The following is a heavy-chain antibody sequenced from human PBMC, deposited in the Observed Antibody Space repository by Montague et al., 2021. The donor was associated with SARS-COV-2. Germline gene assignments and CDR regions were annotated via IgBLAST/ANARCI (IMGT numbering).Heavy chain of an antibody. J-gene: IGHJ4*02. D-gene: IGHD1-26*01. CDR2: ITGSGGGT. V-gene: IGHV3-23*01. CDR3: AKGQVYSGSYFAD. CDR1: GFTFSSYA. Sequence: SLRLSCAASGFTFSSYAMSWVRQAPGKGLEWVSAITGSGGGTYYAGSVKGRFTISKDNSKNMLYLQMNSLRAEDTAVYYCAKGQVYSGSYFADWGQGTLVTVSS.